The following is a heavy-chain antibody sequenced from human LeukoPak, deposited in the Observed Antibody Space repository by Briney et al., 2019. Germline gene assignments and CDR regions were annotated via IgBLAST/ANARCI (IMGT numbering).Heavy chain of an antibody. V-gene: IGHV1-2*02. D-gene: IGHD2-2*01. J-gene: IGHJ6*02. Sequence: TSVKVSCKASGYTFTGYYMHWVRQAPGQGLEWMGWINPNSGGTNYAQKFQGRVTMTRDTSISTAYMELSRLRSDDTAVYYCAEVDQLLLAGGMDVWGQGTTVTVSS. CDR2: INPNSGGT. CDR1: GYTFTGYY. CDR3: AEVDQLLLAGGMDV.